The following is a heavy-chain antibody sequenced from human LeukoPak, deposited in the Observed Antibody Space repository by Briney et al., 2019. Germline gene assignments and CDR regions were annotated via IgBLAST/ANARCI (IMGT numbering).Heavy chain of an antibody. CDR3: AKGGSFYYDTSGYLY. V-gene: IGHV3-23*01. CDR2: ISGSGGST. CDR1: GFTFSSYA. Sequence: GGCLRLSCAAAGFTFSSYAMSWVRLAAGNGLEWVSAISGSGGSTYYADSVKGRFTISRDNSRNTLYLQMNSLRAEDTAVYYCAKGGSFYYDTSGYLYWGQGTLVTVSS. J-gene: IGHJ4*02. D-gene: IGHD3-22*01.